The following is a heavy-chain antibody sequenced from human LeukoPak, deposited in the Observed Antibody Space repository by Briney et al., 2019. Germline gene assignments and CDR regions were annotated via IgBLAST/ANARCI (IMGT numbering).Heavy chain of an antibody. V-gene: IGHV3-21*01. CDR2: ISSSSSYI. J-gene: IGHJ4*02. CDR1: GFTFSNYS. CDR3: ARDVYLEIAAAGQYYFDY. D-gene: IGHD6-13*01. Sequence: GGSLRLSCAASGFTFSNYSMNWVRQAPGKGLEWVSSISSSSSYIYYADSVKGRFTISGDNAKNSLYLQMNSLRAEDTAVYYCARDVYLEIAAAGQYYFDYWGQGTLVTVSS.